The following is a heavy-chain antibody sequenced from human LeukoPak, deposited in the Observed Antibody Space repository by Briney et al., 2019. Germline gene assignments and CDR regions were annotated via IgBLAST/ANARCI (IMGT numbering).Heavy chain of an antibody. D-gene: IGHD1-26*01. CDR3: ARARGGTYADFDY. V-gene: IGHV4-38-2*01. CDR2: IYYSGTT. CDR1: SYSISSGFY. J-gene: IGHJ4*02. Sequence: SETLSLTCAVSSYSISSGFYWGWIRQPPGKGLEWIGSIYYSGTTYYNPSLKSRVTISVDASKNQFSLKLSSVTAADTAVYYCARARGGTYADFDYWGQGTLVTVSS.